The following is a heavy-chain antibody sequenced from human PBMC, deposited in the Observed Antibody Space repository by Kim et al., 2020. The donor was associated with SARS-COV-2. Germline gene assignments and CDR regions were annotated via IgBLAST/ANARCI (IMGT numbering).Heavy chain of an antibody. V-gene: IGHV3-33*01. CDR3: ARGDSGYDY. Sequence: GGNKYHGDSVKGRFTISRDNSKNTLFLEMNSLRAEDSGLYYCARGDSGYDYWGQGTLVTVSS. CDR2: GGNK. D-gene: IGHD3-16*01. J-gene: IGHJ4*02.